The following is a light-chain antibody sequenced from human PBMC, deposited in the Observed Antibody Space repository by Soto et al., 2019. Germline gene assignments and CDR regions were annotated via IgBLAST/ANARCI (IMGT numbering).Light chain of an antibody. CDR3: SSYTSGSTLWV. Sequence: QSALTQPASVSGSPGQSITISCTGTSSDIGGYNYVSWYQQYPGKAPKLMIYEVSNRPSGVSDRFSGSESGYTASLTISGLQAEDEANYYCSSYTSGSTLWVFGGGTQLTVL. J-gene: IGLJ7*01. CDR2: EVS. V-gene: IGLV2-14*01. CDR1: SSDIGGYNY.